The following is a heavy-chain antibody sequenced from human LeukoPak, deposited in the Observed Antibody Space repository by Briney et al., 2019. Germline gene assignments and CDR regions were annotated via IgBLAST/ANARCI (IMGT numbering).Heavy chain of an antibody. V-gene: IGHV3-21*01. CDR1: GFTFSSYS. Sequence: GGSLRLSCAASGFTFSSYSMNWVRQAPGKGLEWVSSISGSSTYIYYADSVKGRFTISRDNAKNSLYLQMNSLRAEDMAVYYCARDSTPRYYDILTGYYTAVGYFDYWGQGTLVTVSS. J-gene: IGHJ4*02. CDR3: ARDSTPRYYDILTGYYTAVGYFDY. CDR2: ISGSSTYI. D-gene: IGHD3-9*01.